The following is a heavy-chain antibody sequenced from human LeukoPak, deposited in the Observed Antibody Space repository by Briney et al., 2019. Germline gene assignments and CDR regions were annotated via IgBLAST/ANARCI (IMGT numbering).Heavy chain of an antibody. V-gene: IGHV5-51*01. CDR2: IYPGDSDT. CDR3: ASGGYSYGSRGYFDY. Sequence: GESLKISCKGSGYSFTSYWIGWVRQMPGKGLEWMGIIYPGDSDTRYSPSFQGQVTISADKSISTAYLQWSSLKASDTAMYYCASGGYSYGSRGYFDYWGQGTLVTVSS. D-gene: IGHD5-18*01. J-gene: IGHJ4*02. CDR1: GYSFTSYW.